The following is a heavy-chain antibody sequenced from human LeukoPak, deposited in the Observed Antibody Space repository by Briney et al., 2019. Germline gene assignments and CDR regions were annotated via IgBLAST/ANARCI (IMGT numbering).Heavy chain of an antibody. V-gene: IGHV3-48*03. Sequence: GGSLRLSCAASGFTFSSYEMNWVRQAPGKGLEWVSYISSSGGSIYYADSVKGRFTISRDNAKNSLYLQMNSLRAEDTAVYYCARLGAAAGYWTLYFDYWAREPWSPSPQ. CDR2: ISSSGGSI. CDR3: ARLGAAAGYWTLYFDY. D-gene: IGHD6-13*01. CDR1: GFTFSSYE. J-gene: IGHJ4*02.